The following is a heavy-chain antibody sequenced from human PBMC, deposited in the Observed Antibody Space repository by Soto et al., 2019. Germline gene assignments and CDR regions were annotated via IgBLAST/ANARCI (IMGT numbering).Heavy chain of an antibody. CDR3: AKSGSYYYYGMDV. CDR2: INHSGST. D-gene: IGHD1-26*01. CDR1: GGSFSGYY. J-gene: IGHJ6*02. Sequence: SETLAITCAVYGGSFSGYYWSWIRQPPGKGLEWIGEINHSGSTNYNPSLKSRVTISVDTSKNQFSLKLSSVTAADTAVYYCAKSGSYYYYGMDVWGQGTTVTVPS. V-gene: IGHV4-34*01.